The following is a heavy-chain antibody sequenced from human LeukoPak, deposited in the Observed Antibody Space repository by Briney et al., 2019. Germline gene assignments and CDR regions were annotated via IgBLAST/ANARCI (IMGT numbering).Heavy chain of an antibody. CDR3: VGTIASRGSEY. D-gene: IGHD6-6*01. CDR1: GFTFTNYW. J-gene: IGHJ4*02. V-gene: IGHV3-74*01. CDR2: LPPDELGI. Sequence: GGSLRLSCSASGFTFTNYWMHWVRQAPGMGLVWVSRLPPDELGIIYADSVKGRFTVSRDNAKNTVYLQMNNLRVDDTAMYYCVGTIASRGSEYWGQGALVTVSS.